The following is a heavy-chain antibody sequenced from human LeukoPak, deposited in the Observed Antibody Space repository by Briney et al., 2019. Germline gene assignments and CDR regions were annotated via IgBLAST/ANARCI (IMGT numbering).Heavy chain of an antibody. CDR2: INHSGST. J-gene: IGHJ4*02. CDR1: GGSFSGYY. Sequence: SETLSLTCAVYGGSFSGYYWSCIRQPPGKGLEWIGEINHSGSTNYNPSLKSRVTISVDTSKNQFSLKLSSVTAADTAVYYCARHHVQMGGASSWGQGTLVTVSS. D-gene: IGHD3-16*01. CDR3: ARHHVQMGGASS. V-gene: IGHV4-34*01.